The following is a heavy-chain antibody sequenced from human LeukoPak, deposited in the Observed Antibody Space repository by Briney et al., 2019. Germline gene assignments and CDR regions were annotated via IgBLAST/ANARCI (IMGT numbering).Heavy chain of an antibody. Sequence: SVKVSCKASGGTFSSYAISWVRQAPGQGLEWMGGIIPIFGTANYAQKFQGRVTITADESTSTAYMELSSLRSEDTAVYYCAMSYSSSWYGAFDIWGQGTMVTVFS. J-gene: IGHJ3*02. V-gene: IGHV1-69*13. CDR3: AMSYSSSWYGAFDI. D-gene: IGHD6-13*01. CDR2: IIPIFGTA. CDR1: GGTFSSYA.